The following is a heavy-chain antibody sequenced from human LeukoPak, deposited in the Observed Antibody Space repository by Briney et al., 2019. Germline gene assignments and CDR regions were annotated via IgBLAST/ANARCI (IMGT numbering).Heavy chain of an antibody. D-gene: IGHD4-17*01. Sequence: GGSLRLSCVASKFNFAMSWVRQAPGKGLEWVSYISSSGSTIYYADSVKGRFTISRDNAKNSLYLQMNSLRAEDTAVYYCARDGKTVNNYYYYYYMDVWGKGTTVTISS. CDR2: ISSSGSTI. V-gene: IGHV3-48*03. CDR3: ARDGKTVNNYYYYYYMDV. J-gene: IGHJ6*03. CDR1: KFNFA.